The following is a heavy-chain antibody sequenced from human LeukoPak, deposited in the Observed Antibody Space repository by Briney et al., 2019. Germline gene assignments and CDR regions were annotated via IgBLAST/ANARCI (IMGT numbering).Heavy chain of an antibody. CDR1: RFTLSSYW. J-gene: IGHJ4*02. CDR2: IKQDGSEN. CDR3: ASAAYDFWSGDCPDY. V-gene: IGHV3-7*01. Sequence: PGWALRLSCPASRFTLSSYWLSWVRQAPGKERARVGNIKQDGSENYYVDSVKGGFTISRDNAKNSLYLQMNSLRAEDTAVYYCASAAYDFWSGDCPDYWGQGTLVTVSS. D-gene: IGHD3-3*01.